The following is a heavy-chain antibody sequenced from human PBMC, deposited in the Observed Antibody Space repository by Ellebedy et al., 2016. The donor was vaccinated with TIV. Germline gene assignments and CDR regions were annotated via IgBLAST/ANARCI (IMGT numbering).Heavy chain of an antibody. J-gene: IGHJ3*02. CDR2: IDWDDDK. D-gene: IGHD6-19*01. CDR1: GFSLSTSGMC. Sequence: SGPTLVKPTQTLTLTCTFSGFSLSTSGMCVSWIRQPPGKALEWLALIDWDDDKYYSTSLKTRLTISKDTSKNQVVLTMTNMDPVDTATYYCARSAGWVAGTHFVRAFDIWGQGTMVTVSS. CDR3: ARSAGWVAGTHFVRAFDI. V-gene: IGHV2-70*01.